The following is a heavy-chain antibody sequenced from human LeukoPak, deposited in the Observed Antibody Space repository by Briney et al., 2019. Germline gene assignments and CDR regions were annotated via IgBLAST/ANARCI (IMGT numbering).Heavy chain of an antibody. CDR1: GGSFSGYY. Sequence: ETLSLTCAVYGGSFSGYYWSWVRQAPGKGLEWVSSISSSSSYIYYADSVKGRFTISRDNAKNSLYLQMNSLRAEDTAVYYCARDLGGDCYSCYYYGMDVWGQGTTVTVSS. V-gene: IGHV3-21*01. CDR2: ISSSSSYI. CDR3: ARDLGGDCYSCYYYGMDV. J-gene: IGHJ6*02. D-gene: IGHD2-21*02.